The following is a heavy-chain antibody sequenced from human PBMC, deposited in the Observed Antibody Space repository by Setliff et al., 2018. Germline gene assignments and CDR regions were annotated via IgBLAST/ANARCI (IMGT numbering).Heavy chain of an antibody. CDR1: GGSFSTYY. D-gene: IGHD2-15*01. V-gene: IGHV4-34*01. J-gene: IGHJ4*02. CDR2: INHSGST. CDR3: TVYNTGNRCHSDPPHWDN. Sequence: SETLSLTCAVYGGSFSTYYWIWIRQPPGKGLEWIGEINHSGSTNYNPSLKSRVTISVDTSKNQFSLKLSSVTAADTALYYCTVYNTGNRCHSDPPHWDNWGQGTLVTVSS.